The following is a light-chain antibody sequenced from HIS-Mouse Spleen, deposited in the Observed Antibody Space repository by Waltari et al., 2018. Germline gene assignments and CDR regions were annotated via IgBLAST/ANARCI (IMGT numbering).Light chain of an antibody. J-gene: IGLJ2*01. Sequence: QPALTQPASVSGSPGQSITISCTGTSSDVGSYNLVSWYQQHPGKAPKLMIYEGSKRPSWVSNRVSGSKSGNTASLTISGLQAEDEADYYCCSYAGSSTVVFGGGTKLTVL. CDR3: CSYAGSSTVV. CDR2: EGS. V-gene: IGLV2-23*01. CDR1: SSDVGSYNL.